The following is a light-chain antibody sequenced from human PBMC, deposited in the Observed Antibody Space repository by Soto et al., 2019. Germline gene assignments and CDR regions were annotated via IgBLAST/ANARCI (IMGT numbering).Light chain of an antibody. Sequence: QSALTQPPSASGSPGQTVTISCTGTSSDVGGYDYVSWYQQHPGEAPKLISYEVTKRPSGVPDRFSGSKSGNTASLTVSGLQAEDEADYHCASYAGGKNFYVFGTGTKLTVL. CDR3: ASYAGGKNFYV. V-gene: IGLV2-8*01. CDR1: SSDVGGYDY. J-gene: IGLJ1*01. CDR2: EVT.